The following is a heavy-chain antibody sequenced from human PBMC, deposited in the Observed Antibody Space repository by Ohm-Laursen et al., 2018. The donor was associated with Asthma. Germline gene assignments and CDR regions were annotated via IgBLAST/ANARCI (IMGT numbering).Heavy chain of an antibody. D-gene: IGHD5-18*01. J-gene: IGHJ6*02. CDR3: AKDRGFNYGYGMDV. Sequence: SLRLSCTASGFTFSLYAINWVRQAPGKGLEWVSYISSDSVTIYYADSVKGRFTISRDNAKHSLYLQMNSLRAEDTALYYCAKDRGFNYGYGMDVWGQGTTVTVSS. CDR2: ISSDSVTI. CDR1: GFTFSLYA. V-gene: IGHV3-48*01.